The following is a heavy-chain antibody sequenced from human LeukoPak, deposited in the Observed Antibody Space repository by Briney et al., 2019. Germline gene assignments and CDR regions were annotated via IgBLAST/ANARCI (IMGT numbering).Heavy chain of an antibody. J-gene: IGHJ4*02. CDR3: ARSKAQQLVPFDS. V-gene: IGHV4-39*01. Sequence: PSETLSLTCTVSGGSISTINYYWDWIRQPPGKGLEWIGSIFYSGSTYYNPSLKSRLVISVDKSKNQFSLKLRSVTATDTAVYYCARSKAQQLVPFDSWGQGTLVTVSS. D-gene: IGHD6-13*01. CDR1: GGSISTINYY. CDR2: IFYSGST.